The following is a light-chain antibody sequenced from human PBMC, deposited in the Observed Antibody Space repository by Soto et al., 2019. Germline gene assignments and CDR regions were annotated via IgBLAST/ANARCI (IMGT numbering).Light chain of an antibody. CDR2: DAS. J-gene: IGKJ2*01. Sequence: EIVLTQSPAALSLSPGDRATLSCRASQSFSTYLAWYQQKPCQAPRLLIYDASNRGTGIPARFSGSGSGTDFTLNISSLEPEDFALYHCQQRSNWPPFNFGQGTKLEIK. V-gene: IGKV3-11*01. CDR1: QSFSTY. CDR3: QQRSNWPPFN.